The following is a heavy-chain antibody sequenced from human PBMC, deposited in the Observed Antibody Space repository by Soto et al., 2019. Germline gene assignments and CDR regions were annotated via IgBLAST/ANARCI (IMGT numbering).Heavy chain of an antibody. CDR1: GFTFSSYG. D-gene: IGHD6-25*01. Sequence: QVQLVESGGGVVQPGRSLRLSCAASGFTFSSYGMHWVRQAPGKGLGWVAVIWYDGSNKYYADSVKGRFTISRDNSKNTLYLQMNSLRAEDTAVYYCARDPPSVPARTMYYFDYWGQGTLVTVSS. V-gene: IGHV3-33*01. CDR3: ARDPPSVPARTMYYFDY. J-gene: IGHJ4*02. CDR2: IWYDGSNK.